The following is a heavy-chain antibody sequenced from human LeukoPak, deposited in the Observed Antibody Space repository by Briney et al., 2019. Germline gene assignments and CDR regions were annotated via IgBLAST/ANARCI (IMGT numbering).Heavy chain of an antibody. D-gene: IGHD4-17*01. J-gene: IGHJ4*02. CDR1: GFNFGNYA. CDR2: IRSKASGGAI. Sequence: GGSLRLSCIASGFNFGNYAMSWVRQAPGKGLEWLGFIRSKASGGAIEYDPSVDGRFTISRDDSKSIAYLQMTSLKTEDTATYFCTREVDGLSAYWGQGTLVTVSS. V-gene: IGHV3-49*04. CDR3: TREVDGLSAY.